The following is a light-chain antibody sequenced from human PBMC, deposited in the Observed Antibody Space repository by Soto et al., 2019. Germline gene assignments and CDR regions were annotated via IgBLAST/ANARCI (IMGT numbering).Light chain of an antibody. CDR1: QSIGDS. V-gene: IGKV1-5*01. CDR2: DVS. J-gene: IGKJ1*01. Sequence: DIQMTQSPSTLSASVGDRVTITCRASQSIGDSLAWYQHKPGKAPYLLISDVSSLERGVPSRFSGSGSGTEFTLTISSLQPDDFATYSCQQSYSTTWTFGQGTKVDIK. CDR3: QQSYSTTWT.